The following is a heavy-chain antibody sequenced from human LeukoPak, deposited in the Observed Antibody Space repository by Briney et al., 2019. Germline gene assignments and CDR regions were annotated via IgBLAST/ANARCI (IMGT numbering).Heavy chain of an antibody. Sequence: PSETLSLTCTVSGGSISSYYWSWIRQPPGKGLEWIGYIYYSGSTNYNPSLKSRVTISVDTSKNQLSLKLSSVTAADTAVYYCARHRYCSGGSCYDAFDIWGQGTMVTVSS. J-gene: IGHJ3*02. D-gene: IGHD2-15*01. CDR1: GGSISSYY. CDR2: IYYSGST. V-gene: IGHV4-59*08. CDR3: ARHRYCSGGSCYDAFDI.